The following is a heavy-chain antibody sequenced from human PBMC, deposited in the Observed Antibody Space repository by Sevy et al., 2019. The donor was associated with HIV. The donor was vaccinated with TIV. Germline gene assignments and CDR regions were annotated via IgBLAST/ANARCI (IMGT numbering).Heavy chain of an antibody. Sequence: GGSLRLSCAASGFSFSSYAMNWVRLAPGKGLEWVSSISSTPGYIYYADSVKGRFTISRDNAKNSLYLQMNSLRAEDTAVYHCARHTVTTIRGAFAFWGQGTMVTVSS. CDR1: GFSFSSYA. CDR3: ARHTVTTIRGAFAF. V-gene: IGHV3-21*01. D-gene: IGHD4-17*01. CDR2: ISSTPGYI. J-gene: IGHJ3*01.